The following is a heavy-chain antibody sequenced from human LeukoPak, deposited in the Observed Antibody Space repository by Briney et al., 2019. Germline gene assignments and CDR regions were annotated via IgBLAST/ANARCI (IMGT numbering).Heavy chain of an antibody. CDR3: AKDLAEDILTGFYLDAFDI. V-gene: IGHV3-9*01. Sequence: GRSLRLSCAVSGFTFDDYAMHWVRQAPGEGLEWVSGINWNSGSMGYADSVEGRITISRDNAKNSLYLQMNSLRAEDTALYYCAKDLAEDILTGFYLDAFDIWGQGTMVTVSS. CDR2: INWNSGSM. CDR1: GFTFDDYA. J-gene: IGHJ3*02. D-gene: IGHD3-9*01.